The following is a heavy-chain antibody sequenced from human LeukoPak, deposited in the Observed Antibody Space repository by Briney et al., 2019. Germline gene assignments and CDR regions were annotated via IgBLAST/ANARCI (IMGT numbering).Heavy chain of an antibody. Sequence: ASVEVSCKASGYTFTGYGISWVRQAPGQGLEWMGWISAYNGNTNYAQKLQGRVTMTTDTSTSTAYMELRSLRSDDTAVYYCARAAPISGSYWFGGVIPDFDYWGQGALVTVSS. V-gene: IGHV1-18*01. J-gene: IGHJ4*02. D-gene: IGHD1-26*01. CDR2: ISAYNGNT. CDR1: GYTFTGYG. CDR3: ARAAPISGSYWFGGVIPDFDY.